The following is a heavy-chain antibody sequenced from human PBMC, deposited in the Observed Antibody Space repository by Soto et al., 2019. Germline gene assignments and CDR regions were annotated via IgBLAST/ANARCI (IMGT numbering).Heavy chain of an antibody. CDR3: AKVRYDSSGYLGLGAFDI. V-gene: IGHV3-30*18. Sequence: LRLSCAASGFTFSSYGMHWVRQAPGKGLEWVAVISYDGSNKYYADSVKGRFTISRDNSKNTLYLQMNSLRAEDTAVYYCAKVRYDSSGYLGLGAFDIWGQGTMVTVSS. D-gene: IGHD3-22*01. J-gene: IGHJ3*02. CDR1: GFTFSSYG. CDR2: ISYDGSNK.